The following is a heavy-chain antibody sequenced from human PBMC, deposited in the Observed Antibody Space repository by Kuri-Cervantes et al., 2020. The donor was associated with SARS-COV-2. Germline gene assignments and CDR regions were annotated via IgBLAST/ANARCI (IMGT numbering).Heavy chain of an antibody. CDR1: GYTFTSYG. CDR2: ISAYNGNT. CDR3: AKDGLRVVEEWLPFDY. Sequence: ASVKVSCKASGYTFTSYGISWVRQAPGQGLEWMGWISAYNGNTNYAQKLQGRVTMTTDTSTSTAYMELRSLRSDDTAVYYCAKDGLRVVEEWLPFDYWGQGTLVTVSS. D-gene: IGHD3-3*01. V-gene: IGHV1-18*01. J-gene: IGHJ4*02.